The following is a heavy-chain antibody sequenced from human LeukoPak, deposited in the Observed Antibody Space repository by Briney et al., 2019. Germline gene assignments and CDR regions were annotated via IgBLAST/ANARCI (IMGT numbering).Heavy chain of an antibody. V-gene: IGHV3-30*04. CDR2: ISYDGSNK. D-gene: IGHD3-9*01. J-gene: IGHJ6*02. Sequence: GGSLRLSCAASGFTFSNFAMHWVRQAPGKGLERVAVISYDGSNKKYADSVKGRFTISRDNSKNMLYLQMNSLRVEDTAVYYCAADILTRGAMDVWGQGTTVTAS. CDR1: GFTFSNFA. CDR3: AADILTRGAMDV.